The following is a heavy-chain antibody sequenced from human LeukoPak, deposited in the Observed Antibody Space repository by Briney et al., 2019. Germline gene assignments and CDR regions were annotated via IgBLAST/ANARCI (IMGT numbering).Heavy chain of an antibody. CDR1: GGSIGSFY. CDR2: IYNSGNN. Sequence: SETLSLTCTVSGGSIGSFYWSWIRQPPGKGLEWIGYIYNSGNNNYNPSLKSRVTMSVDTSKNQFSLKLSSVTAADTAVYYCARASVLLSADYWGQGILVIVSS. CDR3: ARASVLLSADY. J-gene: IGHJ4*02. V-gene: IGHV4-59*01. D-gene: IGHD3-10*01.